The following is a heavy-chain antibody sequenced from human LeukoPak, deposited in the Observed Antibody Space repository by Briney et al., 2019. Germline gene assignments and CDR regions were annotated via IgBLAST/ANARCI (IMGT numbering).Heavy chain of an antibody. CDR2: ISYDGNIK. CDR3: AKDRSTTWACDY. D-gene: IGHD1-14*01. V-gene: IGHV3-30*18. CDR1: GFTFSSDA. J-gene: IGHJ4*02. Sequence: GRSLRLSCAASGFTFSSDAMHWVRQAPGKGLERVAFISYDGNIKRYADSVKGRFTISRDNSKNTLYLQMNSLRAEDTAVYHCAKDRSTTWACDYWGQGTLVTVSS.